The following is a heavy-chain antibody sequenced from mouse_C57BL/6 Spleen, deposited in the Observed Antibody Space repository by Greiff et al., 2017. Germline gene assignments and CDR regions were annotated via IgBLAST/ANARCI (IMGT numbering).Heavy chain of an antibody. CDR2: IYPGDGDT. Sequence: QVQLQQSGPELVKPGASVKISCKASGYAFSSSWMNWVKQRPGKGLEWIGRIYPGDGDTNYNGKFKGKATLTADKSSSTAYMQLSSLTSEDSAVYFCANLGSSSGYFDVWGTGTTVTVSS. V-gene: IGHV1-82*01. D-gene: IGHD1-1*01. CDR3: ANLGSSSGYFDV. J-gene: IGHJ1*03. CDR1: GYAFSSSW.